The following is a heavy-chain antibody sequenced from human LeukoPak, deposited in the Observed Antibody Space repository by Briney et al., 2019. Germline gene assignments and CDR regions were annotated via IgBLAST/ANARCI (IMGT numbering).Heavy chain of an antibody. CDR2: MYYSGST. V-gene: IGHV4-39*07. CDR1: GGSISSSSYY. Sequence: SETLSLTCTVSGGSISSSSYYWGWIRQPPGKGLEWIGSMYYSGSTYYNPSLKSRVTISVDTSKDQFSLKLTSVTAADTAVYYCARDRPGGSSLDYWGQGTLVTVSS. CDR3: ARDRPGGSSLDY. J-gene: IGHJ4*02. D-gene: IGHD6-13*01.